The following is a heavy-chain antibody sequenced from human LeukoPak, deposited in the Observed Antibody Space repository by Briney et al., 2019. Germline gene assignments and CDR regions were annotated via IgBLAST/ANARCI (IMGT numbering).Heavy chain of an antibody. D-gene: IGHD3-10*01. J-gene: IGHJ4*02. CDR3: ASRGY. V-gene: IGHV4-30-4*01. Sequence: SETLSLTCSVSGGSISIYYWSWIRQPPGKGLEWIGYIYYSGSTYYNPSLKSRVTISVDTSKNQFSLKLSSVTAADTAVYYCASRGYWGQGTLVTVSS. CDR2: IYYSGST. CDR1: GGSISIYY.